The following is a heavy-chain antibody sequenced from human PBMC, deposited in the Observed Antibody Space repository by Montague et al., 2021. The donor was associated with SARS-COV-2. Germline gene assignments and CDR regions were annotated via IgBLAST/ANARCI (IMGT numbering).Heavy chain of an antibody. V-gene: IGHV4-59*01. CDR3: ARAPVAHITIFGVVTSFDY. Sequence: SETLSLTCTVSGGSISSYYWSWIRQPPGKGLEWIGHIYYSGSTNYNPSXXSRVTISVDTSKNQFSLKLSSVTAADTAVYYCARAPVAHITIFGVVTSFDYWGQGTLVTVSS. J-gene: IGHJ4*02. CDR1: GGSISSYY. CDR2: IYYSGST. D-gene: IGHD3-3*01.